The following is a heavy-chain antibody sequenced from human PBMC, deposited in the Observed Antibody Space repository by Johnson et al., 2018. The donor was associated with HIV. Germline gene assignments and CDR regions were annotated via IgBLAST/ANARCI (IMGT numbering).Heavy chain of an antibody. CDR3: ARDGRDLVTRGSFDV. CDR2: IFSVGDV. D-gene: IGHD3-9*01. V-gene: IGHV3-66*02. J-gene: IGHJ3*01. CDR1: GITVGTNY. Sequence: VQLVESGGGLVQPGGSLRLSCAASGITVGTNYMSWVRQAPGKGLEWVSVIFSVGDVYYAASVKGRFPTPSDNSTNMVYLQMNSLRPEDTAVYYCARDGRDLVTRGSFDVWGQGTVVTVSS.